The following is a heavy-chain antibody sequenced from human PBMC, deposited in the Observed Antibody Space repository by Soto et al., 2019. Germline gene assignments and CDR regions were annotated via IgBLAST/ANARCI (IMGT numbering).Heavy chain of an antibody. CDR1: GFTFSSYS. J-gene: IGHJ4*02. Sequence: GGSLRLSCAASGFTFSSYSMNWVRQAPGKGLEWVSSISSSSSYIYYADSVKGRFTISRDNAKNSLYLQMNSLRAEDTAVYYCATSRDPDCSGGSCYSDYWGQGTLVTVSS. D-gene: IGHD2-15*01. CDR3: ATSRDPDCSGGSCYSDY. V-gene: IGHV3-21*01. CDR2: ISSSSSYI.